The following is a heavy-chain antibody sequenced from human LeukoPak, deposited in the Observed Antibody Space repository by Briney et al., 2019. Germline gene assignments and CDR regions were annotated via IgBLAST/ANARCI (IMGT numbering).Heavy chain of an antibody. J-gene: IGHJ4*02. D-gene: IGHD3-10*01. CDR3: VARRFYRSGSPH. CDR1: GFTFSDYY. CDR2: INYSGSSI. Sequence: GGSLRLSCAASGFTFSDYYMTWIRQTPGKGLEWLSDINYSGSSIYYADSVKGRFTISRDNTKKSPYLQMNSLRAEDTALYYCVARRFYRSGSPHWGQGTLVTVSS. V-gene: IGHV3-11*01.